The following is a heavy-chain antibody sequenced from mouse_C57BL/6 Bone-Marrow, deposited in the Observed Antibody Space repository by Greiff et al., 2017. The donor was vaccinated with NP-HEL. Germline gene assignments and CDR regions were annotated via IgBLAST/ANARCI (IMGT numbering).Heavy chain of an antibody. CDR1: GYAFSSYW. D-gene: IGHD1-1*01. V-gene: IGHV1-80*01. J-gene: IGHJ1*03. CDR3: ARYYYSSRPYWYFDV. CDR2: IYPGDGDT. Sequence: QVQLQQSGAELVKPGASVKISCKASGYAFSSYWMNWVKQRPGQGLEWIGQIYPGDGDTNYNGKFKGKATLTADKSSSTAYMQLSSLTSEDSAVYFCARYYYSSRPYWYFDVWGTGTTVTVSA.